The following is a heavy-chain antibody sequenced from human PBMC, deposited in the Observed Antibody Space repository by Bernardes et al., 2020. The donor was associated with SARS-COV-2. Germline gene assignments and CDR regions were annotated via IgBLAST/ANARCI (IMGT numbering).Heavy chain of an antibody. CDR3: ARAYSSSWYLIEY. CDR2: IYYSGST. D-gene: IGHD6-13*01. CDR1: NGSINAFY. Sequence: SETLSLTCSVSNGSINAFYWTWIRQPQGKGLEWLGHIYYSGSTNYNPSLKGRVSISLDTSKNQFSLKLTSVTAADTAVYFCARAYSSSWYLIEYWGQGTLVTVSS. J-gene: IGHJ4*02. V-gene: IGHV4-59*01.